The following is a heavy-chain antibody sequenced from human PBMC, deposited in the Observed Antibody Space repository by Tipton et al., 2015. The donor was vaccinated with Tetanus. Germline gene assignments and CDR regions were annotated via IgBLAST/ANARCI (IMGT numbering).Heavy chain of an antibody. Sequence: GLVKPSETLSLICSVSGGSVDSGSYHWAWIRQPPGKGLEWIGSVHYTGATYLNPSLMSRVTLSVDTSKNQFSLRLNSVTAADTAVYYCARDERYGDYAYWGQGALVTVSS. D-gene: IGHD4-17*01. J-gene: IGHJ4*02. CDR1: GGSVDSGSYH. V-gene: IGHV4-39*07. CDR2: VHYTGAT. CDR3: ARDERYGDYAY.